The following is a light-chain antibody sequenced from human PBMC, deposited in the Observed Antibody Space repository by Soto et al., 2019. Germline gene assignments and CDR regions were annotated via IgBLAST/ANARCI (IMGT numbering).Light chain of an antibody. J-gene: IGLJ2*01. CDR2: YDK. CDR3: QLWDSSSGHVV. Sequence: SYELTQPPSVSVAPGSTARITCGGNSIGSDNVYWYQQKPGQAPVAVIYYDKDRPSGIPERFSGSNSGNTATLTISRVGAGDEAEYYCQLWDSSSGHVVFGGGTKVTVL. V-gene: IGLV3-21*04. CDR1: SIGSDN.